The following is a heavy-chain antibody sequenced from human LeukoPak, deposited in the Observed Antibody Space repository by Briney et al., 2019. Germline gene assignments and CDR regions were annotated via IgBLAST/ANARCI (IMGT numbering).Heavy chain of an antibody. CDR2: ISSSGSTI. Sequence: GGSLRLSCAASGFTFSDYYMSWIRQAPGRGLEWVSHISSSGSTIYYADSVKGRFTISRDNAKNSLYLQMNSLRAEDTAVYYCARPMVRGVIINYFDYWGQGTLVTVSS. V-gene: IGHV3-11*01. D-gene: IGHD3-10*01. CDR3: ARPMVRGVIINYFDY. J-gene: IGHJ4*02. CDR1: GFTFSDYY.